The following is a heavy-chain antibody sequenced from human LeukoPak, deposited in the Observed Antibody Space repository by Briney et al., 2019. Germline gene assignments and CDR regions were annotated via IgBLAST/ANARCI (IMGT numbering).Heavy chain of an antibody. D-gene: IGHD5-18*01. CDR2: ISAYNGNT. CDR3: ARDTGYGSFFDY. Sequence: VASVTVSCKASGYTFTRYGISWVRQAPGQGLEWMGWISAYNGNTNYAQKLQGRVTMTTDTSTSTAYMELRSLRSDDTAVYYCARDTGYGSFFDYWGQGTLVTVSS. J-gene: IGHJ4*02. V-gene: IGHV1-18*01. CDR1: GYTFTRYG.